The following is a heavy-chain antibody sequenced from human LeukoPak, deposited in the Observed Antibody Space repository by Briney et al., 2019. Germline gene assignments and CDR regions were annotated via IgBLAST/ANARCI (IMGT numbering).Heavy chain of an antibody. V-gene: IGHV3-15*07. D-gene: IGHD6-13*01. Sequence: GGSLRLSCAASGFTFSNAWMNWVRQAPGKGLEWVGRIKSKTDGGTTDYAAPVKGRFTISRDDSKNTLYLQLNSLKTEDTAVYYCTTRIAVAGTGGDYWGQGTLVTVSS. CDR2: IKSKTDGGTT. CDR1: GFTFSNAW. J-gene: IGHJ4*02. CDR3: TTRIAVAGTGGDY.